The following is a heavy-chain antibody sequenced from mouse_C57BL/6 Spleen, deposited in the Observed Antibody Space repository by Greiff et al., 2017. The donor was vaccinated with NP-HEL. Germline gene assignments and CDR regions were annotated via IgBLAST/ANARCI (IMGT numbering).Heavy chain of an antibody. V-gene: IGHV1-50*01. CDR2: IDPSDNYT. J-gene: IGHJ3*01. CDR1: GYTFTSYW. CDR3: AKGGY. Sequence: QQSCKASGYTFTSYWMQWVKQRPGQGLEGIGEIDPSDNYTNYNQKFKGKATLTVDTSSITAYMQLDSLTSEDSAVYYCAKGGYWGKGTLVTVSA.